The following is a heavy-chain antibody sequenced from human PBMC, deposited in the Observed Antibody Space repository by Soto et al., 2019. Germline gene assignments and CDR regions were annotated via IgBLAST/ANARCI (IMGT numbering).Heavy chain of an antibody. CDR1: GGSISSYY. D-gene: IGHD2-15*01. Sequence: SETLSLTCTVSGGSISSYYWSWIRQPPGKGLEWIGYIYYSGSTNYNPSLKSRVTISVDTSKNQFSLKLSSVTAADTAVYYCARDRGYCSGGSCHARGMDVWGQGTTVTVSS. J-gene: IGHJ6*02. CDR2: IYYSGST. V-gene: IGHV4-59*01. CDR3: ARDRGYCSGGSCHARGMDV.